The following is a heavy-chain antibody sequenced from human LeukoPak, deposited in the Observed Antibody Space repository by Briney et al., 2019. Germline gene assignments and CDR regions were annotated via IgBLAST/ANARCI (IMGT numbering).Heavy chain of an antibody. CDR3: ARERLSSGDSHYSH. J-gene: IGHJ4*02. CDR1: GYTFTNYA. CDR2: INSGNGNT. D-gene: IGHD2-15*01. V-gene: IGHV1-3*01. Sequence: GASVKLSCKASGYTFTNYAIHWVRQAPGQRLEWMGWINSGNGNTKYSQELQGRVAINRDTSATTAYMELSSLRSDDTALYYCARERLSSGDSHYSHWGQGTLVTVSS.